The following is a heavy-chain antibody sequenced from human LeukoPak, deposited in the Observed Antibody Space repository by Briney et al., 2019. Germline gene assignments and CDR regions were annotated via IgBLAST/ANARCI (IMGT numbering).Heavy chain of an antibody. CDR2: ISAYNGNT. V-gene: IGHV1-18*01. Sequence: ASVKVSCKASGYTFTSYGISWVRQAPGQGLEWMGWISAYNGNTNYAQKLQGRVTMTTDTSTSTAYMELRSLRPDDTAVYYCARDLDHYDFWSGKTPFDYWGQGTLVTVSS. CDR1: GYTFTSYG. D-gene: IGHD3-3*01. CDR3: ARDLDHYDFWSGKTPFDY. J-gene: IGHJ4*02.